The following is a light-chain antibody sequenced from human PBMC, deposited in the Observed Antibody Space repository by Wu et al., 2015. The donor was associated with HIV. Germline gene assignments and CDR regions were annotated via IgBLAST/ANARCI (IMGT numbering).Light chain of an antibody. V-gene: IGKV3-20*01. CDR2: DAA. Sequence: LSCRASESVRSGSVAWYQQKPGQSPTLXVFDAASRATGVPDRFRGSGSRTQSHFFLTINSLEAEDSATYYCQQYATSPWTFGQGTKLEIK. J-gene: IGKJ1*01. CDR3: QQYATSPWT. CDR1: ESVRSGS.